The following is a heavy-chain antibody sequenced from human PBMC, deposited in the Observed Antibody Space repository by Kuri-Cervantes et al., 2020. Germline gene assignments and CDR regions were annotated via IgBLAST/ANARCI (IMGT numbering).Heavy chain of an antibody. CDR3: AKDPDKLLWFRELLSGWFDP. Sequence: GESLKISCAASGLTFSSYGMHWIRQAPGKGLVWVSRINSDGSSTSYADSVEGRFTISRDNAKNTLYLQMNSLRAEDTAVYYCAKDPDKLLWFRELLSGWFDPWGQGTLVTVSS. D-gene: IGHD3-10*01. J-gene: IGHJ5*02. V-gene: IGHV3-74*01. CDR2: INSDGSST. CDR1: GLTFSSYG.